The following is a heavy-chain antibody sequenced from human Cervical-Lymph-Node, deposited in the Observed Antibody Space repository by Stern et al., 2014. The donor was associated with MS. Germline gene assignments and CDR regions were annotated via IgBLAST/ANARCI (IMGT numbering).Heavy chain of an antibody. V-gene: IGHV3-7*03. CDR3: ARGVSEQSGYSYGYSFDN. D-gene: IGHD5-18*01. CDR1: GFTFTSRW. J-gene: IGHJ4*02. CDR2: IRADGSGE. Sequence: EVQLVESGGALVQPGGSLRLSCAASGFTFTSRWLNWVRQAPGKGLEWVAKIRADGSGEYYVDSVKGRFTISRDIAKTSLYLQMNSLRGEDTAMYFCARGVSEQSGYSYGYSFDNWGQGTLVTVSS.